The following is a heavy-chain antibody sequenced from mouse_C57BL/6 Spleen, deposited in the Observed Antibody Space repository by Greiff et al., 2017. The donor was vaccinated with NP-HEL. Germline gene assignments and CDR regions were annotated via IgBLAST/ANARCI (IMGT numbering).Heavy chain of an antibody. J-gene: IGHJ2*01. CDR2: IHPNSGST. CDR1: GYTFTSYW. CDR3: ARWGYYFDY. V-gene: IGHV1-64*01. Sequence: QVQLLQPGAELVQPGASVKLSCTASGYTFTSYWMHWVKQRPGQGLEWIGMIHPNSGSTNYNEKFKSKATLTVDKSSSTAYMQLSSLTSEDTAVYYSARWGYYFDYWGQGTTLTVSS.